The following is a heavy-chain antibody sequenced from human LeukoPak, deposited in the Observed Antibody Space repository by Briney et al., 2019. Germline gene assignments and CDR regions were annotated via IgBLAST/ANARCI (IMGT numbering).Heavy chain of an antibody. CDR3: ARGRYFDWSDSYGMDV. CDR1: GGSFSGYY. CDR2: INHSGST. V-gene: IGHV4-34*01. D-gene: IGHD3-9*01. J-gene: IGHJ6*02. Sequence: SETLPLTCAVYGGSFSGYYWSRIRQPPGKGLEWIGEINHSGSTNYNPSLKSRVTISVDTSKNQFSLKLSSVTAADTAVYYCARGRYFDWSDSYGMDVWGQGTTVTVSS.